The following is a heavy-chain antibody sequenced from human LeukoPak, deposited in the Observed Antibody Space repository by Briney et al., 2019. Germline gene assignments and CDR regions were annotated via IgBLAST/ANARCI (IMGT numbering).Heavy chain of an antibody. V-gene: IGHV3-23*01. CDR3: AKDKAGSTAYFFDY. J-gene: IGHJ4*02. CDR2: ISGSGGDT. D-gene: IGHD6-13*01. Sequence: GGSLRLSCAASGFTFSSYAMNWVRQAPGKGLEWVSAISGSGGDTYYADSVKGRFTISRDNSKNSLYLQLNSLRAEDTAVYYCAKDKAGSTAYFFDYWGQGTLVTVSS. CDR1: GFTFSSYA.